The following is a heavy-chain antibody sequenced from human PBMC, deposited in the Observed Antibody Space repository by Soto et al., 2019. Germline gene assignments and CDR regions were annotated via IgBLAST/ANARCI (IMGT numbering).Heavy chain of an antibody. CDR1: GFTFSSYG. D-gene: IGHD4-17*01. CDR2: IWYDGSNK. Sequence: QVQLVESGGGVVQPGRSLRLSCAASGFTFSSYGMHWVRQAPGKGLEWVAVIWYDGSNKYYADSVKGRFTISRDNSKNTLYLQMNSLRAEDTAVYYCARGDYGDYGRYFDSWGQGTLVTVSS. V-gene: IGHV3-33*01. J-gene: IGHJ4*02. CDR3: ARGDYGDYGRYFDS.